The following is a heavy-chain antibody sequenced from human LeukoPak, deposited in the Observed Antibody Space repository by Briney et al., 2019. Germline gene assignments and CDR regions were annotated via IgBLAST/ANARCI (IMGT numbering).Heavy chain of an antibody. CDR3: ARRAPFYYNSWSPTHDYGMDV. Sequence: GGSLRLSCAASGFTFSDYYMAWIRQAPGKGLEWISYIGTSGSAVYYADSVKGRFTMSRDNAKNSLYLQMNSLRAEDTAVYYCARRAPFYYNSWSPTHDYGMDVWGQGTTVTVSS. D-gene: IGHD3-10*01. CDR2: IGTSGSAV. J-gene: IGHJ6*02. CDR1: GFTFSDYY. V-gene: IGHV3-11*01.